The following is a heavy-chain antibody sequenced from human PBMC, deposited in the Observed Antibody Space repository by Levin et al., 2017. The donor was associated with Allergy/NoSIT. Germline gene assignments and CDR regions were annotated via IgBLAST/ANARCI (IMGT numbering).Heavy chain of an antibody. V-gene: IGHV3-53*01. Sequence: PGESLKISCAASGFAVSTHYMTWVRQAPGKGLECVSVIYADGTTFYGDSVRGRFTISRDNSKNRLSLQMHNLRAEDTAIYYCTKGHYSGVYQWGQGTRVTVSS. D-gene: IGHD2-2*01. CDR2: IYADGTT. CDR3: TKGHYSGVYQ. J-gene: IGHJ4*02. CDR1: GFAVSTHY.